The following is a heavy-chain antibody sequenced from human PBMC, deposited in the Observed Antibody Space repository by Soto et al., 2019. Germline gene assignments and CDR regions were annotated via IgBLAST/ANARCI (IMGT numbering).Heavy chain of an antibody. J-gene: IGHJ4*02. CDR2: IWYDGSNK. CDR1: GFTFSSYG. D-gene: IGHD6-13*01. CDR3: AKIIAAAGSSDSENDY. V-gene: IGHV3-33*06. Sequence: GGSLRLSCAASGFTFSSYGMHWVRQAPGKGLEWVAVIWYDGSNKYYADSVKGRFTISRDNSKNTLYLQMNSLRAEDTAVYYCAKIIAAAGSSDSENDYWGQGTLVTVSS.